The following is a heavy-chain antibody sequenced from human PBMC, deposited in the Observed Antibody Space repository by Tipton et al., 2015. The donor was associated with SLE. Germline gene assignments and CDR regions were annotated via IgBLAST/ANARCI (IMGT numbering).Heavy chain of an antibody. CDR2: IYSSGDR. V-gene: IGHV4-4*07. CDR1: GGSISGHY. CDR3: ARGSDGEYVRYFDV. Sequence: TLSLTCTVSGGSISGHYWIWIRQPPGKGLEWIGRIYSSGDRDYNPSLRSRVTMSIDASQNRVSLRLKSVSAADTAVYYCARGSDGEYVRYFDVWGPGTLVTVSS. D-gene: IGHD4-17*01. J-gene: IGHJ2*01.